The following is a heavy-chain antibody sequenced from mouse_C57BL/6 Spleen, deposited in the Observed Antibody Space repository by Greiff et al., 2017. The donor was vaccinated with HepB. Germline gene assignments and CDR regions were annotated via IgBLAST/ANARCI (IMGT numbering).Heavy chain of an antibody. Sequence: DVKLVESEGGLVQPGRSMKLSCTASGFTFSDYYMAWVRQVPEKGLEWVANINYDGSSTYYLDSLKSRFIISRDNAKNILYLQMSSLKSEDTATYYCARDDYDDGFAYWGQGTLVTVSA. CDR2: INYDGSST. V-gene: IGHV5-16*01. D-gene: IGHD2-4*01. CDR1: GFTFSDYY. CDR3: ARDDYDDGFAY. J-gene: IGHJ3*01.